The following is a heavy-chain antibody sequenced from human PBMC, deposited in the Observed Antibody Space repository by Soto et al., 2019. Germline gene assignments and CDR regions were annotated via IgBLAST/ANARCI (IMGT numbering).Heavy chain of an antibody. CDR2: ISFNSGNI. D-gene: IGHD3-3*01. J-gene: IGHJ6*02. CDR3: AKAYTGSTSFGFLIKGDMDV. CDR1: GFTFDQYA. V-gene: IGHV3-9*01. Sequence: EVQLVESGGGLVQPGKSLRLSCAASGFTFDQYAMHWVRQAPEKGLEWVSAISFNSGNIGYADSVRGRFTISRNNAQNTVHLEMKDLIPEDTALYYSAKAYTGSTSFGFLIKGDMDVWGQGIAVFVS.